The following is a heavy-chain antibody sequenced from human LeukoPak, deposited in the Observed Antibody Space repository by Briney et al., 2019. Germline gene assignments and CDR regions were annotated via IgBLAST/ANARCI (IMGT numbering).Heavy chain of an antibody. V-gene: IGHV3-66*01. CDR1: GFTVITNY. J-gene: IGHJ5*02. CDR2: IYSGGST. CDR3: ASSVGDSSSSNWFDP. D-gene: IGHD6-6*01. Sequence: GGSLGLSCAASGFTVITNYMTWVRQAPGKGLEWVSVIYSGGSTYYADSVRGRFIISRDNSKNTLYLQMNSLRVEDTAVYYCASSVGDSSSSNWFDPWGQGTLVTVSS.